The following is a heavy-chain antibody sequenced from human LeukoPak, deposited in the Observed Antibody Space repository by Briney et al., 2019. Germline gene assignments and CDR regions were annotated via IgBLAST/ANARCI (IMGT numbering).Heavy chain of an antibody. V-gene: IGHV1-69*06. Sequence: ASVKVSCKASGGTFSSYAISWVRQAPGQGHEWMGGIIPIFGTANYAQKFQGRVTITADKSTSTAYMELSSLRSEDTAVYYCARARYDILTGYYNGYYFDYWGQGTLVTVSS. J-gene: IGHJ4*02. CDR3: ARARYDILTGYYNGYYFDY. CDR2: IIPIFGTA. D-gene: IGHD3-9*01. CDR1: GGTFSSYA.